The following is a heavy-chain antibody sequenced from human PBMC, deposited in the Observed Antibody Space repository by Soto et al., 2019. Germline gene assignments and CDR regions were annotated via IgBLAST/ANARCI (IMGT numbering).Heavy chain of an antibody. CDR2: IFHTGRT. Sequence: SETLSLTCAVSNFSMPRGFYWGWLRQPPGKGLEWFGSIFHTGRTSYQPSLKSRVTISLDRLKKQFSLTLRSVPAADTGVYYCAIDGLRYFPSYGYYSGRPLDYWGQGVLVTVSS. CDR1: NFSMPRGFY. D-gene: IGHD3-3*01. V-gene: IGHV4-38-2*02. J-gene: IGHJ4*01. CDR3: AIDGLRYFPSYGYYSGRPLDY.